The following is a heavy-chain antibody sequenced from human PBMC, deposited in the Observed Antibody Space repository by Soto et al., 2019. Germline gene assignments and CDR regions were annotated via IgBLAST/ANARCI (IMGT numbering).Heavy chain of an antibody. CDR2: IYYSGST. D-gene: IGHD6-6*01. CDR1: GGSISSGDYY. J-gene: IGHJ6*02. V-gene: IGHV4-30-4*01. Sequence: PSETLSLTCTVSGGSISSGDYYWSWIRQPPGKGLEWIGYIYYSGSTYYNPSPKSRVTISVDTSKNQFSLKLSSVTAADTAVYYCARDAVAARPGMDYYYYYGMDVWGQGTTVTVSS. CDR3: ARDAVAARPGMDYYYYYGMDV.